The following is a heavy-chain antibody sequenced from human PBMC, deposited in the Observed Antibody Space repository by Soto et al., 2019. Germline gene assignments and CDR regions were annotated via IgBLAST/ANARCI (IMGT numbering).Heavy chain of an antibody. CDR1: GGTFSTYT. D-gene: IGHD4-4*01. V-gene: IGHV1-69*08. Sequence: QVQLVQSGADVKKPGSSVMVSCKASGGTFSTYTITWVRQAPGQGLEWMGRIIPIIGIINYAQKFLGRVTISADKFSGTAYMELTGLRSDDTAVYYCAGDPDSHYNDSHASSYPWGQGTLVTVSS. J-gene: IGHJ5*02. CDR3: AGDPDSHYNDSHASSYP. CDR2: IIPIIGII.